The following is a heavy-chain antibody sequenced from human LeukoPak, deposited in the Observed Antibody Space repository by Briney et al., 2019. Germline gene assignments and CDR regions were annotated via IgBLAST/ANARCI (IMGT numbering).Heavy chain of an antibody. J-gene: IGHJ4*02. V-gene: IGHV3-11*04. Sequence: VKGRFTISRDNAKNSLYLQMNSLRAEDTAVYYCARDGGYCSSTSCYPDYWGQGTLVTVSS. CDR3: ARDGGYCSSTSCYPDY. D-gene: IGHD2-2*01.